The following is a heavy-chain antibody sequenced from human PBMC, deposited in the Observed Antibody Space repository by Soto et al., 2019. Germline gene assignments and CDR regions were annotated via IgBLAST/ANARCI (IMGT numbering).Heavy chain of an antibody. CDR3: AMTVIAPSPYLDH. D-gene: IGHD4-17*01. Sequence: QVQLQESGPGLVKPSETLSLTCSVSGDSISRKYWSWLRQPAGGGLEWIGRIYTTGATNYNSSLKSRVSMSVDTSKNQFSLRLTSVTAADTAVYFCAMTVIAPSPYLDHWGQGLLVTVFS. J-gene: IGHJ4*02. V-gene: IGHV4-4*07. CDR2: IYTTGAT. CDR1: GDSISRKY.